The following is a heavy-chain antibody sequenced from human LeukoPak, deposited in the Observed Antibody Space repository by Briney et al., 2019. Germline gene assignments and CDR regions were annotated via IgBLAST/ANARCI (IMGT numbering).Heavy chain of an antibody. CDR2: ISGSGGST. Sequence: TGGSLRLSCAASGFTFSSYAMSWVRQAPGKGLEWVSAISGSGGSTYYADSVKGRFTISRDNSKNTLYLQMNSLRAEDTAVYYCASRTHDYGDYEAYWGQGTLVTVSS. J-gene: IGHJ4*02. CDR3: ASRTHDYGDYEAY. CDR1: GFTFSSYA. D-gene: IGHD4-17*01. V-gene: IGHV3-23*01.